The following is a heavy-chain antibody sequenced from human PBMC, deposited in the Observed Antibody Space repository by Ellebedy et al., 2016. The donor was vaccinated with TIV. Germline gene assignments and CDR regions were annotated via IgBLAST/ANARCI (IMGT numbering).Heavy chain of an antibody. CDR3: ARDVPVTTGRVRDYFDY. V-gene: IGHV4-34*01. CDR2: IYHSGST. J-gene: IGHJ4*02. D-gene: IGHD4-17*01. CDR1: GGSFSGYY. Sequence: SETLSLXCAVYGGSFSGYYWGWIRQPPGKGLEWIGSIYHSGSTYYNPSLKSRVTISVDTSKNQFSLKLSSVTAADTAVYYCARDVPVTTGRVRDYFDYWGQGTLVTVSS.